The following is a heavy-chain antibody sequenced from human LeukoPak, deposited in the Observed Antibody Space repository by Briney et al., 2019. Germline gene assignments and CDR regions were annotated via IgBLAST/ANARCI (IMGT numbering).Heavy chain of an antibody. V-gene: IGHV4-31*03. J-gene: IGHJ3*02. CDR3: ARGAYGDYLYDAFDI. D-gene: IGHD4-17*01. CDR2: IYYSGST. CDR1: GGSISSGGYY. Sequence: SQTLSLTCTVSGGSISSGGYYWSWLRQHPWKGLEWIGYIYYSGSTYYNPSLKSRVTISVDTSKNQFSLKLSSVTAADTAVYYCARGAYGDYLYDAFDIWGQGTMVTVSS.